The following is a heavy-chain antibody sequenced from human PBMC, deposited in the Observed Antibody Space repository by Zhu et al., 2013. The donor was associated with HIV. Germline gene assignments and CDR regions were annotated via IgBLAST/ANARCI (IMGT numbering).Heavy chain of an antibody. J-gene: IGHJ5*02. CDR1: GYTFSTYG. V-gene: IGHV1-18*01. D-gene: IGHD2-2*01. Sequence: QLMQSGAEVKKPGASVKVSCKASGYTFSTYGISWVRQAPGQGLEWMGWISTYNGNTNYAQKFQGRVTMTTDTSTSTAYMEVRGLRSDDTAVYYCARGEYCSSTSCRNRGVDPWGQGTLVTVSS. CDR3: ARGEYCSSTSCRNRGVDP. CDR2: ISTYNGNT.